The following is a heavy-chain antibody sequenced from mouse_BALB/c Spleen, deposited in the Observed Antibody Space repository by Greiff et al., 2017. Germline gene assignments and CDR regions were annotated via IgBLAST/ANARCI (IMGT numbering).Heavy chain of an antibody. J-gene: IGHJ4*01. CDR3: ANYGYDDAMDY. CDR2: INPSTGYT. V-gene: IGHV1-7*01. CDR1: GYTFTSYW. Sequence: QVQLKQSGAELAKPGASVKMSCKASGYTFTSYWMHWVKQRPGQGLEWIGYINPSTGYTEYNQKFKDKATLTADKSSSTAYMQLSSLTSEDSAVYYCANYGYDDAMDYWGQGTSVTVSS. D-gene: IGHD2-2*01.